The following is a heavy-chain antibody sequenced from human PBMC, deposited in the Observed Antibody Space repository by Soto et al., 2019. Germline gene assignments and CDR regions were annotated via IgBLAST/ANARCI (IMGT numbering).Heavy chain of an antibody. D-gene: IGHD3-3*01. CDR3: ARRGVSTRTFDY. CDR2: IYPSDSDT. CDR1: GYNFAGYW. J-gene: IGHJ4*02. Sequence: GESLKVSCKGSGYNFAGYWIAWVLQMPGKGLELMGIIYPSDSDTRYRPSFQGQVTISADKSISYAYLQWSTLRASDTAMYYCARRGVSTRTFDYWGQGTPVTSPQ. V-gene: IGHV5-51*01.